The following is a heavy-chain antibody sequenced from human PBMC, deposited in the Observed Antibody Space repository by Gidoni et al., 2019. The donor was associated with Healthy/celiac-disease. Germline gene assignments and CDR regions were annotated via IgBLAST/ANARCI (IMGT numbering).Heavy chain of an antibody. V-gene: IGHV3-53*01. Sequence: EVQLVESGGGLIQPGGSLRLSCAASGFTVSRNYMSWVRQAPGKGLEWVSVIYSGGSTYYADSVKGRFTISRDNSKNTLYLQMNSLRAEDTAVYYCASAQRGIAVAGTGLNYYYYYYGMDVWGQGTTVTVSS. CDR3: ASAQRGIAVAGTGLNYYYYYYGMDV. CDR1: GFTVSRNY. CDR2: IYSGGST. J-gene: IGHJ6*02. D-gene: IGHD6-19*01.